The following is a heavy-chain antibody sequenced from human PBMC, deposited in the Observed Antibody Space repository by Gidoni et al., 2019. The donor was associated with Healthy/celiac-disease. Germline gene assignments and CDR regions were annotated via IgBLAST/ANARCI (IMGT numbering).Heavy chain of an antibody. D-gene: IGHD1-26*01. Sequence: QVQLVQSGAEVKKPGASVTVSCKASGYTFTSYYMHWVRQAPGQGLEWMGIINPSGGSTSYAQKFQGRVTMTRDTSTSTVYMELRSLRSEDTAVYYWARDWGLQYGYYYGMDVWGQGTTVTVSS. J-gene: IGHJ6*02. V-gene: IGHV1-46*01. CDR3: ARDWGLQYGYYYGMDV. CDR1: GYTFTSYY. CDR2: INPSGGST.